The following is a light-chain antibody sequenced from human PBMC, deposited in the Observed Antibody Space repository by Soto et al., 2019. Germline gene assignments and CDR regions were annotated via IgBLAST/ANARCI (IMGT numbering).Light chain of an antibody. J-gene: IGLJ1*01. CDR3: KSYAGSNTYV. Sequence: LTQPPSASGSPGQSVTISCTGTKSDIGVYDFVSWYQHHPGKAPRLIIYEVVQRPSGVPDRFSGSKSGNTASLTVSGLQAADEADYFCKSYAGSNTYVFGSGTKGTVL. V-gene: IGLV2-8*01. CDR1: KSDIGVYDF. CDR2: EVV.